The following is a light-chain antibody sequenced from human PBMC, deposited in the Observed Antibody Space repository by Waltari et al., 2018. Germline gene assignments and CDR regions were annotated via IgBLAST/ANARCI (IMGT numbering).Light chain of an antibody. V-gene: IGLV1-47*01. CDR1: TSNTGSNY. CDR3: GTWDDSLSGPV. Sequence: QSVLPQPPSASGTPGQRVTIPCSGSTSNTGSNYVHWYQQPPGTAPKLLMYRNNQRPSGVPDRFSASKSGTSASLAISGLRSEDGADYYCGTWDDSLSGPVFGGGTKLTVL. J-gene: IGLJ3*02. CDR2: RNN.